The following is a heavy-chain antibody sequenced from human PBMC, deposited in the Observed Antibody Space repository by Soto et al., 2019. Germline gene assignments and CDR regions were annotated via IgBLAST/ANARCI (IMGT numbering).Heavy chain of an antibody. CDR1: RFTISGHA. Sequence: PGGSLRLSCAASRFTISGHAMHWVRQAPGKGLEWVGRIKRRTDGGTTDYAAHLRGRFAISRDDSKNTVYLQLNSLNTEDTAMYYCGLVGGVGATTIDYWGQGTLVTVSS. CDR3: GLVGGVGATTIDY. J-gene: IGHJ4*02. CDR2: IKRRTDGGTT. V-gene: IGHV3-15*05. D-gene: IGHD1-26*01.